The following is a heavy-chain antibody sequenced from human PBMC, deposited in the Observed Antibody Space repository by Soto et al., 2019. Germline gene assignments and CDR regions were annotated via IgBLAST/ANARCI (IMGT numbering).Heavy chain of an antibody. CDR2: ISWNSGSI. D-gene: IGHD3-16*01. CDR3: AKEKRHRGPFDY. Sequence: GGSLRLSCAASGFTFDDYAMHWVRQAPGKGLEWVSGISWNSGSIGYADSVKGRFTISRDNAKNSLYLQMNSLRAEDTALYYCAKEKRHRGPFDYWGQGTLVTVSS. V-gene: IGHV3-9*01. CDR1: GFTFDDYA. J-gene: IGHJ4*02.